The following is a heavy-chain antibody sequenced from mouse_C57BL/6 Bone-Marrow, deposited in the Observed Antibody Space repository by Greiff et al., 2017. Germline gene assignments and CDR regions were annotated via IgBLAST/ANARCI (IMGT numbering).Heavy chain of an antibody. CDR2: ISSGGGYI. J-gene: IGHJ1*03. D-gene: IGHD2-1*01. V-gene: IGHV5-9-1*02. Sequence: EVMLVESGEGLVKPGGSLKLSCAASGFTFSSYAMSWVRQTPEKRLEWVAYISSGGGYIYYADTVKGRFTISRDNARNTLYMQMSSLKSEDTAMYYCTRDRDYYYRYLDVWGTGTTVTVSS. CDR3: TRDRDYYYRYLDV. CDR1: GFTFSSYA.